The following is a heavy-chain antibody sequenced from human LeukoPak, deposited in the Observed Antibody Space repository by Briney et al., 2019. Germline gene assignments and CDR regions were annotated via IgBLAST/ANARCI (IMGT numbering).Heavy chain of an antibody. CDR2: IKEDGSEK. Sequence: GGSLRLSCAASGFTFRDYWMSWVRQAPGKGLEWVANIKEDGSEKHYVDSVKGRFTISRDNAKNSLYLQSLYLQMNSLRAEDTAVYYCARGGGGYLLGLSAGQLWGIDYWGQGTLVTVSS. CDR1: GFTFRDYW. CDR3: ARGGGGYLLGLSAGQLWGIDY. J-gene: IGHJ4*02. D-gene: IGHD3-16*01. V-gene: IGHV3-7*01.